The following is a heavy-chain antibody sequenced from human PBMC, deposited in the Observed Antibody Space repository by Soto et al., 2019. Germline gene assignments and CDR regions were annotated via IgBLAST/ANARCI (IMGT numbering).Heavy chain of an antibody. Sequence: ASVKVSCKASGYTFTGYYMHWVRQAPGQGLEWMGWINPNSGGTNYAQKFQGRVTMTRDTSISTAYMELSRLRSADTAVYYCARAPGDSYGYYFDYWGQGTLVTVSS. J-gene: IGHJ4*02. CDR2: INPNSGGT. V-gene: IGHV1-2*02. CDR1: GYTFTGYY. D-gene: IGHD5-18*01. CDR3: ARAPGDSYGYYFDY.